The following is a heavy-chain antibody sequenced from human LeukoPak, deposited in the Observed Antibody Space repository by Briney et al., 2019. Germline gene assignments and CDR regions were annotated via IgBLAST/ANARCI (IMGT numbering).Heavy chain of an antibody. D-gene: IGHD6-13*01. CDR1: GFTVSSDC. J-gene: IGHJ6*02. CDR2: LYSGGST. V-gene: IGHV3-53*01. Sequence: GVSLRLSCAASGFTVSSDCMSWVPQAPGKGLEWVSVLYSGGSTYYADSVKGRFTISRDNSKNTLYLQMNSLRAEDTAVYYCARGGIAAAGTVFWAVDYYYGMDVWGQGTTVTVSS. CDR3: ARGGIAAAGTVFWAVDYYYGMDV.